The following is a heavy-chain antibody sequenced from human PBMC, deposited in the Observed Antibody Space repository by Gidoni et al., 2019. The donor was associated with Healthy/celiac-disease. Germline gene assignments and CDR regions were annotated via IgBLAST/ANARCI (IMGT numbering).Heavy chain of an antibody. V-gene: IGHV1-8*01. CDR3: ARGGYRYGPIGGNWFDP. CDR2: MNPNSGNT. D-gene: IGHD5-18*01. Sequence: QVQLVQSGAEVKKPGASVKVSCKASGYTFTSYDINWVRQATGQGLEWMGWMNPNSGNTGYAQKFQGRVTMTRNTSISTAYMERSSLRSEDTAVYYCARGGYRYGPIGGNWFDPWGQGTLVTVSS. CDR1: GYTFTSYD. J-gene: IGHJ5*02.